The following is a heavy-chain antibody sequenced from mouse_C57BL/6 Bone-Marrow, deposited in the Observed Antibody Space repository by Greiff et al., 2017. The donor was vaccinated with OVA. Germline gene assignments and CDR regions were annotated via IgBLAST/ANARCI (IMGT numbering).Heavy chain of an antibody. CDR2: INPYNGGT. D-gene: IGHD2-4*01. CDR1: GYTFTDYY. CDR3: ARSYDYDVSWFAY. V-gene: IGHV1-19*01. Sequence: EVQLQQSGPVLVKPGASVKMSCKASGYTFTDYYMNWVKQSHGKSLEWIGVINPYNGGTSYNQKFKGKATLTVDKSSSTAYMELNSLTSEDSAVYYCARSYDYDVSWFAYWGQGTLVTVSA. J-gene: IGHJ3*01.